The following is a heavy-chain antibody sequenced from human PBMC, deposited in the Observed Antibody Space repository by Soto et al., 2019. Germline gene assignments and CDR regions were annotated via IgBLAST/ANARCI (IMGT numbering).Heavy chain of an antibody. D-gene: IGHD2-21*02. CDR3: ARVRGLRLAYCVGNCYNNWFDP. J-gene: IGHJ5*02. V-gene: IGHV4-30-4*01. Sequence: QVQLQESGPGLVKPSQTLSLTCTVSGGSISSGDSYWSWIRQPPGKGLEWIGYIYYSGSTYYKPSLESRVSISVDTCKNQVSLKLSCVTDADAAVYYCARVRGLRLAYCVGNCYNNWFDPWGQGTLVTVSS. CDR1: GGSISSGDSY. CDR2: IYYSGST.